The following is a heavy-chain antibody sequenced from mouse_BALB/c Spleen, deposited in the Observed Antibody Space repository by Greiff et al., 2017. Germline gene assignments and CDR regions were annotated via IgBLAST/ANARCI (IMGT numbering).Heavy chain of an antibody. CDR1: GYTFTSYW. D-gene: IGHD2-2*01. V-gene: IGHV1-87*01. Sequence: VKLMESGAELARPGASVKLSCKASGYTFTSYWMQWVKQRPGQGLEWIGAIYPGDGDTRYTQKFKGKATLTADKSSSTAYMQLSSLASEDSAVYYCAMNGYDVAYWGQGTLVTVSA. CDR2: IYPGDGDT. J-gene: IGHJ3*01. CDR3: AMNGYDVAY.